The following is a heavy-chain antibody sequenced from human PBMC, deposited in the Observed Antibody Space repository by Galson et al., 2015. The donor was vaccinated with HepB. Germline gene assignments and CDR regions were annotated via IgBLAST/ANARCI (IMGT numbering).Heavy chain of an antibody. V-gene: IGHV3-23*01. CDR1: GFTFTNDA. J-gene: IGHJ3*02. CDR2: LATIGGNT. CDR3: ASRTRLLGYAFDS. D-gene: IGHD2/OR15-2a*01. Sequence: SLRLSCAISGFTFTNDAMSWVRQAPGKGLEWVASLATIGGNTYYADSMKGRFTISRDSFTNTIYLQMDGLRAEDTALYYCASRTRLLGYAFDSWGQGTTVTVSS.